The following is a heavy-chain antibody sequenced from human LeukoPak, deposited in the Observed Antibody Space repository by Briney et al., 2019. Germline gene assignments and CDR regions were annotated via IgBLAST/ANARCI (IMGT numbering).Heavy chain of an antibody. V-gene: IGHV4-30-2*01. CDR1: GGSISSGGYS. CDR2: IYHSGST. D-gene: IGHD5-18*01. J-gene: IGHJ4*02. CDR3: ARGGRGYSYGLVDY. Sequence: SSQTLSLTCAVSGGSISSGGYSWSWIRQPPGKGLEWIGYIYHSGSTYYNPSLKSRVTISVDRSKNQFSLKLSSVTAADTAVYYCARGGRGYSYGLVDYWGQGTLVTVSS.